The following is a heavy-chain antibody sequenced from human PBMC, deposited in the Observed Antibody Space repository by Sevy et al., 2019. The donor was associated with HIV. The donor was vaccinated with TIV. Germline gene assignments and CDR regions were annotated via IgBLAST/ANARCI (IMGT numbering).Heavy chain of an antibody. CDR2: INWNGVGT. CDR3: ARERCCGGVCYYFDY. CDR1: GLNFDDYG. J-gene: IGHJ4*02. Sequence: GGSLRLSCAASGLNFDDYGMSWVRQAPGKGLEWVSAINWNGVGTSYADSVKGRFTISRDNAKNSLYVQMNSLRAEDTALYYCARERCCGGVCYYFDYWGQGTLVTVSS. D-gene: IGHD2-21*02. V-gene: IGHV3-20*04.